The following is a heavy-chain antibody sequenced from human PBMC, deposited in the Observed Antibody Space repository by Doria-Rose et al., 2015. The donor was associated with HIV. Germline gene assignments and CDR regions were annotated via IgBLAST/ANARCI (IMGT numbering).Heavy chain of an antibody. V-gene: IGHV2-26*01. CDR1: GVSHSSPGMG. D-gene: IGHD6-13*01. CDR2: IFSDDER. Sequence: QITLKESGPVLAKPTETLTLTCTVSGVSHSSPGMGVSWIRQPPGKALEWLANIFSDDERSYKTSLKGRLTISRGTSKSQVVLTMTDMDPVDTATYYCARIKSSRWYHKYYFDFWGQGTLVIVSA. J-gene: IGHJ4*02. CDR3: ARIKSSRWYHKYYFDF.